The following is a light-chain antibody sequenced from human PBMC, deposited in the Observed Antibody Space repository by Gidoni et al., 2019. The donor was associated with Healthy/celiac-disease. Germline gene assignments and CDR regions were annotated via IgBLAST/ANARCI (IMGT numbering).Light chain of an antibody. CDR1: SGHSSYA. V-gene: IGLV4-69*01. J-gene: IGLJ2*01. CDR3: QTWGTGPVV. CDR2: LNSDGSH. Sequence: QLVLTQSPSAPTSLAASVKLTCTLSSGHSSYAIAWHQQQPEKGPRYLMKLNSDGSHSKGDGIPDRFSGSSSGAERYLTISSLQSEDEADYYCQTWGTGPVVFGGGTKLTVL.